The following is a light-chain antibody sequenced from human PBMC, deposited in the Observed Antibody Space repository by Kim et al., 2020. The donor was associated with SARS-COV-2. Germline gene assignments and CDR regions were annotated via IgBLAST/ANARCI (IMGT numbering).Light chain of an antibody. CDR1: KLGEKS. V-gene: IGLV3-1*01. CDR3: QAWDSSTSWIV. Sequence: SYELTQPPSVSVSPGQTASILCSGDKLGEKSTSWYQQKPGQSPMLVIYEDTKRPSGIPERFSGSNSGNTATLTISGTQAMDAADYYCQAWDSSTSWIVFG. CDR2: EDT. J-gene: IGLJ1*01.